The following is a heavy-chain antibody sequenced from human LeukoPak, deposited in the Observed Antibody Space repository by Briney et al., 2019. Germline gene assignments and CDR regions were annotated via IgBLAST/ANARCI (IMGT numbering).Heavy chain of an antibody. CDR2: INHSGST. J-gene: IGHJ3*02. D-gene: IGHD1-26*01. CDR3: ARPQGSVGSQLDAFDI. V-gene: IGHV4-34*01. CDR1: GGSFSGYY. Sequence: SETLSLTCAVYGGSFSGYYWSWIRQPPGKGLEWIGEINHSGSTNYNPSLKSRVTISVDTSKNQFSLKLSSVTAADTAVYYCARPQGSVGSQLDAFDIWGQGTMVTVSS.